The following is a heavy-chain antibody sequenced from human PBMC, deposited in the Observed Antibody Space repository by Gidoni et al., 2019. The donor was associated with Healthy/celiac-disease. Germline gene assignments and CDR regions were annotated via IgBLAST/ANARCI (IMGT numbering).Heavy chain of an antibody. CDR2: IDPSDSYT. D-gene: IGHD6-19*01. Sequence: EVQLVQAGAEVKMPGESLRIFCKGCGYSFTSYWVSWVRQMPGIGRGWMGRIDPSDSYTNYSPSFQGHVTISADKSISTAYLQWSSLKAEDTAMYYCARGIAVEDYWGQGTLVTVSS. CDR1: GYSFTSYW. CDR3: ARGIAVEDY. J-gene: IGHJ4*02. V-gene: IGHV5-10-1*03.